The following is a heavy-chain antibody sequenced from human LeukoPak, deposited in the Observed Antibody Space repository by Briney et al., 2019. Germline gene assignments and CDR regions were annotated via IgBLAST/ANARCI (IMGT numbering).Heavy chain of an antibody. Sequence: LSGTLSLTCTVSGGSISSGGYYWSWIRQHPGKGLEWIGYIYYSGSTYYNPSLKSRVNISVDTSKNQFSLQLSSVTAADTAVYYCARDLLVGMAPSGFDYWGQGTLVTVSS. CDR1: GGSISSGGYY. CDR2: IYYSGST. J-gene: IGHJ4*02. D-gene: IGHD5-24*01. CDR3: ARDLLVGMAPSGFDY. V-gene: IGHV4-31*03.